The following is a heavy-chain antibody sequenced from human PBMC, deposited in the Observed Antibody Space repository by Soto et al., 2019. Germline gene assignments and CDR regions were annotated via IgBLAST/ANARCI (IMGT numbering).Heavy chain of an antibody. CDR2: IYYSGST. CDR3: ARAYDSSANYYYYGMDV. Sequence: LSLTCTVSGGSISSYYWSWIRQPPGKGLEWIGYIYYSGSTNYNPSLKSRVTISVDTSKNQFSLKLSSVTAADTAVYYCARAYDSSANYYYYGMDVWGQGTTVTV. CDR1: GGSISSYY. D-gene: IGHD3-22*01. V-gene: IGHV4-59*01. J-gene: IGHJ6*02.